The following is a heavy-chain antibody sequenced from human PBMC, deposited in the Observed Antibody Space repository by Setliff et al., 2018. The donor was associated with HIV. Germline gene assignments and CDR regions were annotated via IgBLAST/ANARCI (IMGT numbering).Heavy chain of an antibody. V-gene: IGHV4-4*02. CDR2: IYHSGSF. CDR3: ARGSTIFGQFG. D-gene: IGHD3-3*01. CDR1: GGSISSTNW. J-gene: IGHJ4*02. Sequence: SETLSLTCAVSGGSISSTNWWTWVRQPPGKGLEWIGEIYHSGSFHYNPSLKSRVTISVDTSKNQFYLKLSSVTAADTAVYYCARGSTIFGQFGWGQGTLVTVSS.